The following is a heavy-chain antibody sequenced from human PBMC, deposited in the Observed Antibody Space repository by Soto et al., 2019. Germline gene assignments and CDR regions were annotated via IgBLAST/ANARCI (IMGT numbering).Heavy chain of an antibody. D-gene: IGHD6-19*01. CDR1: GGSISSSSYY. Sequence: SEALSLTCTVSGGSISSSSYYWGWIRQPPGKGLEWIGSIYYSGSTYYNPSLKSRVTISVDTSKNQFSLKLSSVTAADTAVYYCARHSFGLQYSSGWYHDYWGQGTLVTVSS. CDR2: IYYSGST. J-gene: IGHJ4*02. V-gene: IGHV4-39*01. CDR3: ARHSFGLQYSSGWYHDY.